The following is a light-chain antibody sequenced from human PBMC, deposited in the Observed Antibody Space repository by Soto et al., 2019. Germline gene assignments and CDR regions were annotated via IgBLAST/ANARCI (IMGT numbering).Light chain of an antibody. CDR3: QQYGTSPWT. CDR2: VAS. CDR1: QSVSNNY. J-gene: IGKJ1*01. V-gene: IGKV3-20*01. Sequence: EIVLTQSPGTLSLSPGERATLSCRASQSVSNNYLAWYRQKPGQAPNLLIYVASSRATGVPDRFSGSGSGTDFTLTISRLEPEDFAVYYCQQYGTSPWTFGQGTKLEIK.